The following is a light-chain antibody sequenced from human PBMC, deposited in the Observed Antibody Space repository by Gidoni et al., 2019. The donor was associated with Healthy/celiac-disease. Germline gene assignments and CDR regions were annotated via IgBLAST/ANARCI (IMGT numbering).Light chain of an antibody. CDR3: QQYYSYPRT. V-gene: IGKV1-8*01. CDR1: QGISSY. Sequence: AIRITQSPSSLSASTGDRVTITCRASQGISSYFAWYQQKPGKAPKLLIYAASTLQSGVPSRFSGSGSGTDFTLTISCLQSEDFATYYCQQYYSYPRTFGGGTKVEIK. J-gene: IGKJ4*01. CDR2: AAS.